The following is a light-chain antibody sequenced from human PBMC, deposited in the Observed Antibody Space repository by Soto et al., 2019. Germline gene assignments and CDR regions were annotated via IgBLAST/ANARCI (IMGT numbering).Light chain of an antibody. V-gene: IGLV2-14*01. Sequence: QSVLTQPASVSGSPGQSITISCTGTSSDVGAYNYVSWYQQHPGKAPKLMIYEVINRPSGVSNRFSGSKSGNTASLTISGLQAEGEADYYCGSYTSASTLVFGTGTKVTVL. J-gene: IGLJ1*01. CDR2: EVI. CDR3: GSYTSASTLV. CDR1: SSDVGAYNY.